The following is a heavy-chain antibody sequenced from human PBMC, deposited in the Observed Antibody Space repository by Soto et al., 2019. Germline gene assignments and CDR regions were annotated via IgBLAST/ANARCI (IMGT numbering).Heavy chain of an antibody. V-gene: IGHV1-8*01. CDR2: MNPNSGNT. Sequence: EASVKVSCKASGYTFTSYDINWVRQATGQGLEWMGWMNPNSGNTGYAQKFQGRVTMTRNTSISTAYMELSSLRSEDTAVYYCARGVKYDFWSGYYTVNGLGYMDVWGKGTTVTVSS. J-gene: IGHJ6*03. CDR3: ARGVKYDFWSGYYTVNGLGYMDV. D-gene: IGHD3-3*01. CDR1: GYTFTSYD.